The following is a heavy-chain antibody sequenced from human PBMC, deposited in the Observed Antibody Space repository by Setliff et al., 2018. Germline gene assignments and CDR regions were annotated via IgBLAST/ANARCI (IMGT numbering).Heavy chain of an antibody. D-gene: IGHD3-3*01. CDR1: GYTFTSYA. CDR2: INTNTGNP. CDR3: AIVGVTIFGVVDDAFDI. J-gene: IGHJ3*02. V-gene: IGHV7-4-1*02. Sequence: ASVKVSCKASGYTFTSYAMNWVRQAPGQGLEWMGWINTNTGNPTYAQGFTGRFVFSLDTSVSTAYLQISSLKAEDTAVYYCAIVGVTIFGVVDDAFDIWGQGTRVTVSS.